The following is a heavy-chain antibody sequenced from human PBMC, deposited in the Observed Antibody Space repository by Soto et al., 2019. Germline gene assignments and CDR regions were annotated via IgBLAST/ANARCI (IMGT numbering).Heavy chain of an antibody. CDR3: NRDYSNYLSSGYYYYYGMDV. J-gene: IGHJ6*02. CDR2: IRSKANSYAT. Sequence: EVQLVESGGGLVQPGGSLKLSCAASGFTFSGSAMHWVRQASGKGLEWVGRIRSKANSYATAYAASVKGRFTISRDDSKNTAYLQMNSLKTEDTAVYYCNRDYSNYLSSGYYYYYGMDVWGQGTTVTVSS. V-gene: IGHV3-73*02. D-gene: IGHD4-4*01. CDR1: GFTFSGSA.